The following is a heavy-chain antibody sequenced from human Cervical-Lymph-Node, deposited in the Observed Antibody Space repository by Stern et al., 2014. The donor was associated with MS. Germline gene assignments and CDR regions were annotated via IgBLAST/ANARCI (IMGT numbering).Heavy chain of an antibody. V-gene: IGHV4-59*01. CDR2: IFYRGST. CDR3: ARVLRRRVIGAPGAGYYFDY. J-gene: IGHJ4*02. CDR1: GDSINYYY. Sequence: ESGPGLVQPSETLSLTCTVSGDSINYYYWGWIRQPPGKALEWIGYIFYRGSTTYNPSLKSRVTISVDTSKNQFSLNLSSVTAADTAVYYCARVLRRRVIGAPGAGYYFDYWGQGTLVTV. D-gene: IGHD6-13*01.